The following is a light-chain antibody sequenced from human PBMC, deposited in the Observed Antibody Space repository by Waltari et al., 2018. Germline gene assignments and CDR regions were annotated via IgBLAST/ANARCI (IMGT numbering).Light chain of an antibody. CDR3: QQYASSPLT. CDR2: GAS. CDR1: QSVTSNY. J-gene: IGKJ4*01. Sequence: EIVLTQSPGTLSLSPGERATLSCRASQSVTSNYLAWYQQKPGQAPSLLIYGASSRATGIPDRVSGSGSGTDFTLTISRLEPEDFAVYYCQQYASSPLTFGGGTKVEIK. V-gene: IGKV3-20*01.